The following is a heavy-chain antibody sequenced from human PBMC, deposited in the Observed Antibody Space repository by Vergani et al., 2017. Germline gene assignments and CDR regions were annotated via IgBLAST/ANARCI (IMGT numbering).Heavy chain of an antibody. D-gene: IGHD7-27*01. J-gene: IGHJ4*02. CDR2: IYPADSDT. CDR1: GYSFETYW. V-gene: IGHV5-51*03. Sequence: EVQLVQSGAEVKKPGVALTISCKASGYSFETYWLGWVRHMPGKGLEWLGIIYPADSDTRYNPSFQGAVTISADKFSDTAYVQWNSLKASDTAIYYCARPSSLAWGYLDSWGQGTLVTVSS. CDR3: ARPSSLAWGYLDS.